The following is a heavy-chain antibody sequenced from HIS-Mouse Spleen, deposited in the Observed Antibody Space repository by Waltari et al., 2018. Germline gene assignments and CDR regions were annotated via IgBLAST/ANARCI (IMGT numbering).Heavy chain of an antibody. CDR1: GGSISSSSYY. CDR2: IYYSGST. Sequence: QLQLQESGPGLVKPSETLSLTCTVSGGSISSSSYYWGWIRQPPGKGLEWIGCIYYSGSTYYNPSLKSRVTISVDTSKNQFSLKLSSVTAADTAVYYCARAPTGFLEWFDAFDIWGQGTMVTVSS. J-gene: IGHJ3*02. D-gene: IGHD3-3*01. V-gene: IGHV4-39*07. CDR3: ARAPTGFLEWFDAFDI.